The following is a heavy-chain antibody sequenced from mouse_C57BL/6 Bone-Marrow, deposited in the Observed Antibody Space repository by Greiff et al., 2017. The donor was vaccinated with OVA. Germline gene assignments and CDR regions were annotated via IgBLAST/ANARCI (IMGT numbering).Heavy chain of an antibody. D-gene: IGHD1-1*01. J-gene: IGHJ3*01. CDR3: ARKLYGSSPFAY. V-gene: IGHV1-55*01. CDR2: IYPGSGST. Sequence: VQLQQPGAELVKPGASVKMSCKASGYTFTSYWITWVKQRPGQGLEWIGDIYPGSGSTNYNEKFKSKATLTVDTSSSTAYMPLSSLTSEDSAVYYCARKLYGSSPFAYWGQGTLVTVSA. CDR1: GYTFTSYW.